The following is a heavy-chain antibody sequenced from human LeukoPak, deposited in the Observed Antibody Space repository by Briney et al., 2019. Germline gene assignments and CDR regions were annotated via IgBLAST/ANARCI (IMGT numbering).Heavy chain of an antibody. Sequence: ASVKLSCKASGYTFTSYDTNWVRQATAQALESMRWMKPTSGNTGYAQKFQGRVTMNTNTSISTAYMELSSMRSEYTAVYYCARGGKAIKQQLEGNWFDPWGQGTLVTVSS. CDR1: GYTFTSYD. D-gene: IGHD6-13*01. V-gene: IGHV1-8*01. CDR2: MKPTSGNT. J-gene: IGHJ5*02. CDR3: ARGGKAIKQQLEGNWFDP.